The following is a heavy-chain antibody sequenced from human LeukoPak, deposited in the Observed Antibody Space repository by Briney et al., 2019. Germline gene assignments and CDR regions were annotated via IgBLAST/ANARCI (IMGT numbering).Heavy chain of an antibody. J-gene: IGHJ4*02. CDR2: INPNSGGT. Sequence: GASVKVSCKASGYTFTGFYIHWVRQAPGQGLQWMGWINPNSGGTNYAQEFEGRVTMTRDTSISTAYMELSGLRSDDTAIYYCATLGDISGYYLRDYWGQGTLVTASS. CDR1: GYTFTGFY. V-gene: IGHV1-2*02. CDR3: ATLGDISGYYLRDY. D-gene: IGHD3-22*01.